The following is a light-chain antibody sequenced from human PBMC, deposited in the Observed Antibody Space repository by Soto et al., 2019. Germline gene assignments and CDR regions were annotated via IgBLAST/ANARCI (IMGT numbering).Light chain of an antibody. V-gene: IGKV1-9*01. J-gene: IGKJ2*01. CDR3: QQLHTYPHT. Sequence: IQLTQSPSSLSPSVGGRVTITCRASPGISRYLAWFQQRPGKAPKLLIYSASTLQTGVPSRFSGSGSGTDFTLTISGLQPEDSATDYCQQLHTYPHTFGQGTKLEIK. CDR2: SAS. CDR1: PGISRY.